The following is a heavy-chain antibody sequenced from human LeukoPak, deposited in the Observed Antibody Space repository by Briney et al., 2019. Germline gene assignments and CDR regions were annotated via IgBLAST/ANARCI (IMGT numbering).Heavy chain of an antibody. Sequence: ASVKVSCKASGYTFTGHYIHWVRQAPGQGLEWMGWISAYNGNTNYAQKLQGRVTMTTDTSTSTAYMELRSLRSDDTAVYYCARDVPPYSSGWEYYFDYWGQGTLVTVSS. D-gene: IGHD6-19*01. CDR1: GYTFTGHY. CDR3: ARDVPPYSSGWEYYFDY. V-gene: IGHV1-18*04. CDR2: ISAYNGNT. J-gene: IGHJ4*02.